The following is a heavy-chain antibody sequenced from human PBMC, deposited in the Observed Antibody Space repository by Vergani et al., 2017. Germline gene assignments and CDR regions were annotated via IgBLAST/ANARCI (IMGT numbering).Heavy chain of an antibody. V-gene: IGHV4-30-4*08. Sequence: QVQLQESGPGLVKPSQTLSLTCTVSGGSISSGDYYWSWIRQPPGKGLEWIGYIYYSGSTYYNPSLKSRVTISVDPSKNQFSLKLSSVTAADTAVYYCARTTDTAMVTSPYYFDYWGQGTLVTVSS. CDR1: GGSISSGDYY. CDR2: IYYSGST. D-gene: IGHD5-18*01. CDR3: ARTTDTAMVTSPYYFDY. J-gene: IGHJ4*02.